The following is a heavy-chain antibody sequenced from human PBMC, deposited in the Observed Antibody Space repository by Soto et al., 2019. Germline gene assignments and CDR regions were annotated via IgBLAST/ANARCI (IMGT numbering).Heavy chain of an antibody. CDR3: ASQNLNYYDSRRKDY. CDR2: ISGSGGST. CDR1: GFTFSNYA. V-gene: IGHV3-23*01. J-gene: IGHJ4*02. D-gene: IGHD3-22*01. Sequence: GGSLRLSCAASGFTFSNYAMSWVRQAPGKGLEWVSAISGSGGSTFYADSVKGRFTISRDNSRNMLYLRMNSLRAEDTAVYYCASQNLNYYDSRRKDYWGQGTLVTVSS.